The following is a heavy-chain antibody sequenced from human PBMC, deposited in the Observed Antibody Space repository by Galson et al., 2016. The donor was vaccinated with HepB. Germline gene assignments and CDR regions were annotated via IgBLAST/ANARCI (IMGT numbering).Heavy chain of an antibody. D-gene: IGHD3-22*01. CDR3: ARVRRGYYYDSSGYYFDY. CDR2: ISSSGTTI. V-gene: IGHV3-11*01. CDR1: GFTFSDYY. Sequence: SLRLSCAASGFTFSDYYMSWIRQAPGKGLEWLSYISSSGTTIYYADSVKGRFTISRDNAKNSLYLQMNSLRAEDTAVYYCARVRRGYYYDSSGYYFDYWGQGTLVTVSS. J-gene: IGHJ4*02.